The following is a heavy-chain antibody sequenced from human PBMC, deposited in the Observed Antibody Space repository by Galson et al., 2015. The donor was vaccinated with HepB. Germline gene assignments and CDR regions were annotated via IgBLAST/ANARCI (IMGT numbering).Heavy chain of an antibody. CDR3: ARTGGGYFDY. J-gene: IGHJ4*02. D-gene: IGHD3-16*01. CDR1: GDSVSNNNAA. Sequence: CAISGDSVSNNNAAWDWIRQSPSRGLEWLGRTYYRSRWYNNYAVSVKSRITIKPDTSKNQFSLQLSSVTPEDTAVYYCARTGGGYFDYWGQGTLVTVSS. CDR2: TYYRSRWYN. V-gene: IGHV6-1*01.